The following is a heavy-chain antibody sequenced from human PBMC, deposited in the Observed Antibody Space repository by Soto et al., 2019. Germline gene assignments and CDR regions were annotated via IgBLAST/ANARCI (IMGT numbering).Heavy chain of an antibody. CDR3: ARERSSGYYPHYDMDV. D-gene: IGHD3-22*01. CDR2: ISFDGSNQ. CDR1: KFTFSSYP. V-gene: IGHV3-30-3*01. Sequence: QVQLVESGGGVVQPGRSLRLSCGASKFTFSSYPMHWVRQAPGKGLEWVALISFDGSNQYYADSVKGRFTISRDNSRNTLYLPMNSLRAGDTAVYFCARERSSGYYPHYDMDVWGQGTTVTVSS. J-gene: IGHJ6*02.